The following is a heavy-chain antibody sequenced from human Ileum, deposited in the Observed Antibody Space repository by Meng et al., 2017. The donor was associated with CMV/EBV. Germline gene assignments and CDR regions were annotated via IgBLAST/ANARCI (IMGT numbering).Heavy chain of an antibody. J-gene: IGHJ4*02. V-gene: IGHV3-7*01. Sequence: GESLKISCAASGFTFSSYWMSWVRQAPGKGLEWVANIKQDGSEKYYVDSVKGRFTISRDNAKNSLYLQMNSLRAEDTAVYYCARLVTVAGWIFDYWGQGTLVTVSS. D-gene: IGHD6-19*01. CDR2: IKQDGSEK. CDR1: GFTFSSYW. CDR3: ARLVTVAGWIFDY.